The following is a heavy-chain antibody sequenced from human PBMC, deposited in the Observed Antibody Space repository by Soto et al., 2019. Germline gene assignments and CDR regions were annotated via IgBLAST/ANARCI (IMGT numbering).Heavy chain of an antibody. CDR2: ISAYNGNT. CDR3: ASVTAHKWFDP. Sequence: ASVKVACKASGYTLTSYGISLLRQAPAQGLEWMGWISAYNGNTNYAQKLQGRVTMTTDTSTSTAYMEMRSLRSDDTAVYYCASVTAHKWFDPWGQGNLVTVSS. D-gene: IGHD2-21*02. V-gene: IGHV1-18*01. CDR1: GYTLTSYG. J-gene: IGHJ5*02.